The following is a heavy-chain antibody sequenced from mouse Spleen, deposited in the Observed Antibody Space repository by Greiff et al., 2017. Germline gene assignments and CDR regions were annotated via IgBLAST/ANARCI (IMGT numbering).Heavy chain of an antibody. Sequence: VQLQQPGAELVRPGSSVKLSCKASGYTFTSYWMHWVKQRPIQGLEWIGNIDPSDSETHYNQKFKDKATLTVDKSSSTAYMQLSSLTSEDSAVYYWSREATMITPYYFDYWGQGTTLTVSS. V-gene: IGHV1-52*01. CDR3: SREATMITPYYFDY. CDR2: IDPSDSET. J-gene: IGHJ2*01. CDR1: GYTFTSYW. D-gene: IGHD2-4*01.